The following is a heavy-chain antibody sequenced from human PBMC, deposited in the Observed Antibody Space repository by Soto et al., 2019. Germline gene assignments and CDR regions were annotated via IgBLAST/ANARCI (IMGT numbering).Heavy chain of an antibody. D-gene: IGHD6-19*01. J-gene: IGHJ4*02. CDR3: VRVAVAVAGPYDY. Sequence: GGSLRLSCSASGFTFSSYAMHWVRQAPGKGLEYVSAISSNGCSTYYADSVKGRFTISRDNSKNTLYLQMSSLRAEDTAVYYCVRVAVAVAGPYDYWGQGTLVTVSS. CDR2: ISSNGCST. CDR1: GFTFSSYA. V-gene: IGHV3-64D*08.